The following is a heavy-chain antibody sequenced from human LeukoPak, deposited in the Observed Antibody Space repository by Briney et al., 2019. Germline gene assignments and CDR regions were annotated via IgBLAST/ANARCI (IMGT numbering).Heavy chain of an antibody. J-gene: IGHJ4*02. Sequence: GGSLRLSCAASRFTFSSYSMNWVRQAPGKGLEWVSYISSSSSTIYYADSVKGRFTISRDNAKNSLYLQMNSLRAEDTAVYYCASTLPRYCTNGVCYNFDYWGQGTLVTVSS. V-gene: IGHV3-48*01. CDR3: ASTLPRYCTNGVCYNFDY. D-gene: IGHD2-8*01. CDR1: RFTFSSYS. CDR2: ISSSSSTI.